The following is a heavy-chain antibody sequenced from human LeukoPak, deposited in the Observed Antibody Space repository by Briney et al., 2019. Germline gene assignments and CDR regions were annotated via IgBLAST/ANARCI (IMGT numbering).Heavy chain of an antibody. D-gene: IGHD3-3*01. J-gene: IGHJ4*02. V-gene: IGHV3-7*01. Sequence: GGSLRLSCAASGFTFSSYWMSWVRQAPGKGPEWVAHIKQDASQEYHVDSVKGRFTISRDNAKNSLYLQMNSLRAEDTAVYYCARGVVYPAWSGPHWSDYWGQGALVTVSS. CDR2: IKQDASQE. CDR3: ARGVVYPAWSGPHWSDY. CDR1: GFTFSSYW.